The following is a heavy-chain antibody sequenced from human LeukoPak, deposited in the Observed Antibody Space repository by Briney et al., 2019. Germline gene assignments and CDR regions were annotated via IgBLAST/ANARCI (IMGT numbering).Heavy chain of an antibody. J-gene: IGHJ4*02. Sequence: GASVKVSCKASGGTFSSYAISWVRQAPGQGLEWMGRIIPILGIANYAQKFQGRVTITADKSTSTAYMELSSLRSEDTAVYYCARDTSEMATITHGLDYWGQGTLVTVSS. D-gene: IGHD5-24*01. CDR2: IIPILGIA. V-gene: IGHV1-69*04. CDR3: ARDTSEMATITHGLDY. CDR1: GGTFSSYA.